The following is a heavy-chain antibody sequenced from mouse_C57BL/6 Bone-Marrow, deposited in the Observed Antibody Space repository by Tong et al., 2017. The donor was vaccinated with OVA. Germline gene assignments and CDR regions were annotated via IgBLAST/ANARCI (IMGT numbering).Heavy chain of an antibody. J-gene: IGHJ2*01. CDR2: INPSNGGT. D-gene: IGHD1-2*01. Sequence: VQLQESGAELVKPGASVKLSCKASGYTFTSYYMYWVKQRPGQGLEWIGEINPSNGGTNFNEKFKSKATLTVDKSSSTAYMQLSSLTSEDSAVYYCARPFYYGYGYWGQGTTLTVSS. CDR3: ARPFYYGYGY. V-gene: IGHV1S81*02. CDR1: GYTFTSYY.